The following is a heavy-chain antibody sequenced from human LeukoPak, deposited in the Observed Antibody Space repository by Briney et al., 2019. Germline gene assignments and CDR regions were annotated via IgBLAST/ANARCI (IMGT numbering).Heavy chain of an antibody. Sequence: GGSLRLSCAGSVFTFSSCGMSWVRQAPGKGLEWVSAISGSGGSTYYADSVKGRFTISRDNSKNTLYLQMNSLRAEDTAVYYCAKGGGDPYYYYYGMDVWGQGTTVTVSS. J-gene: IGHJ6*02. D-gene: IGHD3-16*01. CDR3: AKGGGDPYYYYYGMDV. CDR2: ISGSGGST. CDR1: VFTFSSCG. V-gene: IGHV3-23*01.